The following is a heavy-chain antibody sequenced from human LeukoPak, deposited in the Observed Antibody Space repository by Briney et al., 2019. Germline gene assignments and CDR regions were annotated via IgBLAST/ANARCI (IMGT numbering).Heavy chain of an antibody. J-gene: IGHJ4*02. D-gene: IGHD1-26*01. CDR2: INPKSGGT. V-gene: IGHV1-2*02. Sequence: GASVKVSCMASGYTFTDYFIHWVRQAPGQGLEWMGWINPKSGGTNYAQKFQGRVTMTRDTSISTAYVDLRSLRSDDTAVYYCARVRIHLYFDDSGPLDYWGQGTLVTVSS. CDR1: GYTFTDYF. CDR3: ARVRIHLYFDDSGPLDY.